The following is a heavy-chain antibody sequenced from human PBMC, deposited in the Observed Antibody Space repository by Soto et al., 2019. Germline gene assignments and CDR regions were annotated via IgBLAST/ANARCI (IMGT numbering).Heavy chain of an antibody. D-gene: IGHD5-18*01. V-gene: IGHV3-73*01. CDR2: IQTKSNNYAT. CDR3: TCSVSGDTGLHF. CDR1: GSTFSDSA. J-gene: IGHJ4*02. Sequence: PGGSLRLSCAASGSTFSDSAMHCVRLASGKGLEWVGRIQTKSNNYATAYGESVKGRFTISRDESKHTAYLQMNSLKADDTAVYFCTCSVSGDTGLHFWGQGTLVTVSS.